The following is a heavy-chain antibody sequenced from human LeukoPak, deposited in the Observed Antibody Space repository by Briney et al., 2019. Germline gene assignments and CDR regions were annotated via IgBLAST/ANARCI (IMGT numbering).Heavy chain of an antibody. CDR3: ARVPTVTLYYYYMDV. CDR2: ISSSSSTI. Sequence: PGGSLRLSCAASGFTFSSYSMNWVPQAPGKGLEWVSYISSSSSTIYYADSVKGRFTISRDNAKNSLYLQMNSLRAEDTAVYYCARVPTVTLYYYYMDVWGKGTTVTVSS. CDR1: GFTFSSYS. D-gene: IGHD4-17*01. V-gene: IGHV3-48*01. J-gene: IGHJ6*03.